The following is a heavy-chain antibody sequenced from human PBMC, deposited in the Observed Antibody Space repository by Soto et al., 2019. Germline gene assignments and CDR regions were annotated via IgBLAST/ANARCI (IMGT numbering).Heavy chain of an antibody. CDR1: GFWLNTSRKS. D-gene: IGHD2-15*01. V-gene: IGHV2-70*04. J-gene: IGHJ4*02. CDR3: ARILYRTGFDY. CDR2: IDWDDDK. Sequence: SCPKPVNPTQTLRLPRTFSGFWLNTSRKSAGWLLQPPGKALEWLARIDWDDDKFYSTSLKTRLTISKDTSKSQVVLTMTNMDPVDTATYYCARILYRTGFDYWGQGTLVTVLL.